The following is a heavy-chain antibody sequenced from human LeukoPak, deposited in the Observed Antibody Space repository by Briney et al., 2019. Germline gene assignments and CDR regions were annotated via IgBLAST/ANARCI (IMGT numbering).Heavy chain of an antibody. Sequence: SQTLSNTCAISGDSVSSISTAWNWIRQSPSRGLEWLGRTYYRSKWYNDYAVSVKSRITINPATSKNQFSLQMNSVTPEDTAVYYCARGSIQGNCNYGEYLDYWGPGTLVTVSA. CDR1: GDSVSSISTA. CDR2: TYYRSKWYN. V-gene: IGHV6-1*01. J-gene: IGHJ4*02. D-gene: IGHD4-17*01. CDR3: ARGSIQGNCNYGEYLDY.